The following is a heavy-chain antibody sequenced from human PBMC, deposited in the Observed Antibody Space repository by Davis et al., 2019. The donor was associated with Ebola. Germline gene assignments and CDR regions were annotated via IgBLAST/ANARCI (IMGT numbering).Heavy chain of an antibody. V-gene: IGHV1-18*01. D-gene: IGHD6-13*01. CDR3: ATSSAYTSNWFASS. Sequence: ASVKVSCKTSGYNFTNYGISWVRQAPGQGFEWMGWISALNGNTHYSQKLQGRVTMTTDTSTTTGYMELRSLTSDDTAVYYCATSSAYTSNWFASSWGQGTLVTVSS. CDR2: ISALNGNT. J-gene: IGHJ5*02. CDR1: GYNFTNYG.